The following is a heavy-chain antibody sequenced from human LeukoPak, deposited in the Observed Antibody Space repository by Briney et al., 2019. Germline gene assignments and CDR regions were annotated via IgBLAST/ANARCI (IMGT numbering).Heavy chain of an antibody. CDR2: VYPGDSDT. D-gene: IGHD2-2*01. Sequence: GESLKISCKGSGYIFASYWIGWVRQMPGKGLEWMGIVYPGDSDTRYSPSFQGQVTISADKSISTAYLQWSSLKASDTAMYYCGRLKVPNYSASFPDYWGQGTQVTASS. J-gene: IGHJ4*02. CDR3: GRLKVPNYSASFPDY. CDR1: GYIFASYW. V-gene: IGHV5-51*01.